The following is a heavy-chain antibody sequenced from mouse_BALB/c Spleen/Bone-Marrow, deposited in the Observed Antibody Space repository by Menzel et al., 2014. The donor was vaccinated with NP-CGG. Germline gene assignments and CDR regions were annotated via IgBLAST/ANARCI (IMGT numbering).Heavy chain of an antibody. CDR3: AREGIYDGYWDYAMDY. CDR2: IGYDGSN. CDR1: GYSITSGYY. J-gene: IGHJ4*01. D-gene: IGHD2-3*01. V-gene: IGHV3-6*02. Sequence: VQLQQSGPGLVKPSQSLSLTCSVTGYSITSGYYWNWIRQFPGNKLEWMGYIGYDGSNNYNPSLKNRISITRDTSKNQFFLKLNSVTTEDTATYYCAREGIYDGYWDYAMDYWGQGTSVTVSS.